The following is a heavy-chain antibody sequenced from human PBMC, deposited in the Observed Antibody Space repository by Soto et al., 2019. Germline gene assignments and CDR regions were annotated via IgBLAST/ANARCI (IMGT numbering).Heavy chain of an antibody. D-gene: IGHD3-10*01. J-gene: IGHJ4*02. CDR1: GYTFTSYG. V-gene: IGHV1-18*01. Sequence: GASVKVSCKASGYTFTSYGISWVRQAPGQGLEWMGWISAYNGNTIYAQKLQGRVTMTTDTSTSTAYMELRSLRSDDTVVYYCARDSKASMVRGVFDYWGQGTLVTVSS. CDR3: ARDSKASMVRGVFDY. CDR2: ISAYNGNT.